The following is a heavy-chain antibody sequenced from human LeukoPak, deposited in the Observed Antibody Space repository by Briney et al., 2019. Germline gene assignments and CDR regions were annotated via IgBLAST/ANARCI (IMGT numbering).Heavy chain of an antibody. CDR2: ISGSGVIT. CDR3: AKSRGPNTFGGVHDY. CDR1: GFVFSTYA. D-gene: IGHD3-16*01. V-gene: IGHV3-23*01. J-gene: IGHJ4*02. Sequence: GGSLRLSCAASGFVFSTYAMSWVRQAPGKGLEWVSTISGSGVITYYADSVKGRFTISRDSFKSTMYLQMNSLRADDTAVYYCAKSRGPNTFGGVHDYWGQGALVTVSS.